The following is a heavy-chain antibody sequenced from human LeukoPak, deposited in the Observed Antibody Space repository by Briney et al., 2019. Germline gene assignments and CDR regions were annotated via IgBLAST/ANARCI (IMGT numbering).Heavy chain of an antibody. V-gene: IGHV3-23*01. D-gene: IGHD3-9*01. J-gene: IGHJ4*02. CDR2: ISGSGGST. CDR1: GFTFSSYA. CDR3: AKDRDLSYFDWLSNPDFDY. Sequence: GGSLRLSCAASGFTFSSYAMSWVRQAPGKGLEWVSAISGSGGSTYYADSVKGRFTISRDNSKNTLYLQMNSLRAEDTAVYYCAKDRDLSYFDWLSNPDFDYWGQGTLVTVSS.